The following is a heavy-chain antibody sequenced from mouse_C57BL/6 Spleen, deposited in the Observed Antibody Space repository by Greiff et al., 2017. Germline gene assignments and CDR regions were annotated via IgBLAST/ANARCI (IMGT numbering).Heavy chain of an antibody. J-gene: IGHJ2*01. CDR3: ARQRTTVVATPFDY. CDR1: GFTFSDYG. Sequence: EVQGVESGGGLVKPGGSLKLSCAASGFTFSDYGMHWVRQAPEKGLEWVAYISSGSSTIYYADTVKGRFTISRDNAKNTLFLQMTSLRSEDTAMYYCARQRTTVVATPFDYWGQGTTLTVSS. CDR2: ISSGSSTI. V-gene: IGHV5-17*01. D-gene: IGHD1-1*01.